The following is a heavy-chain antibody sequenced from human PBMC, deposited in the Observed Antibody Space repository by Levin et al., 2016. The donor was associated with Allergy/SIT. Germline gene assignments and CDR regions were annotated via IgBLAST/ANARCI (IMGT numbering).Heavy chain of an antibody. D-gene: IGHD6-19*01. Sequence: ASVKVSCKASGYTFTSYAMHWVRQAPGQRLEWMGWINAGNSNTKYSQKLQGRVTMTTDTSTSTAYMELRSLRSDDTAVYYCARDPGWYRNWFDPWGQGTLVTVSS. CDR1: GYTFTSYA. J-gene: IGHJ5*02. CDR2: INAGNSNT. V-gene: IGHV1-3*01. CDR3: ARDPGWYRNWFDP.